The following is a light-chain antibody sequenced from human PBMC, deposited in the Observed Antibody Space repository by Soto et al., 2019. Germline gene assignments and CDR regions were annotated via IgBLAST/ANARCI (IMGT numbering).Light chain of an antibody. V-gene: IGKV3-20*01. CDR2: DAS. CDR3: QQYDSSPRT. J-gene: IGKJ1*01. CDR1: QNVTTN. Sequence: EIVLTQSASTVSVSPGARAIISCTASQNVTTNLAWYHHKPGQAPRLLIYDASNRATGIPDRFSGSGSGTDFTLTITRLEPEDFAVYYCQQYDSSPRTFGQGTKVDIK.